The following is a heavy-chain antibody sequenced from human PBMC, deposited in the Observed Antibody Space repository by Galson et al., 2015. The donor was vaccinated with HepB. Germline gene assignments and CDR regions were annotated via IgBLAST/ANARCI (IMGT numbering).Heavy chain of an antibody. CDR1: GFTFSSYA. CDR2: ISYDESNK. Sequence: SLRLSCAASGFTFSSYAMHWVRQAPGEGLEWVAVISYDESNKYYADSVKGRFTISRDNSMNTLYLQMNSLRAEDTAVYYCARDHMGSGSYYFGLDYWGQGTLVTVSS. J-gene: IGHJ4*02. CDR3: ARDHMGSGSYYFGLDY. D-gene: IGHD3-10*01. V-gene: IGHV3-30-3*01.